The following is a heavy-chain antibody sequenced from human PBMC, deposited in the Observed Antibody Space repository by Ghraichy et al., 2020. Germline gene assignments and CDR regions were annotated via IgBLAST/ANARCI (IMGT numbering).Heavy chain of an antibody. D-gene: IGHD2-15*01. J-gene: IGHJ4*02. Sequence: GGSLRLSCAASGFTFSNAWMSWVRQAPGKGLEWVGRIKSKTDGGTTDYAAPVKGRFTISRDDSKNTLYLQMNSLKTEDTAVYYCTLKIVVVVAAITTNFDYWGQGTLVTVSS. CDR3: TLKIVVVVAAITTNFDY. V-gene: IGHV3-15*01. CDR2: IKSKTDGGTT. CDR1: GFTFSNAW.